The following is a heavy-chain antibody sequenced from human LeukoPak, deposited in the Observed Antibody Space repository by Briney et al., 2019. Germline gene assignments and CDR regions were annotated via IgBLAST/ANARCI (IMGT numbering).Heavy chain of an antibody. J-gene: IGHJ3*02. CDR1: GFTFDDYA. CDR2: ISWNSGSI. CDR3: AKDMSGRGSNYFDAFDI. D-gene: IGHD1-7*01. V-gene: IGHV3-9*03. Sequence: GGSLRLSCAASGFTFDDYAMHWVRQAPGKGLEWVSGISWNSGSIGYADSVKGRFTISRDNAKNSPYLQMNSLRAEDMALYYCAKDMSGRGSNYFDAFDIWGQGTMVTVSS.